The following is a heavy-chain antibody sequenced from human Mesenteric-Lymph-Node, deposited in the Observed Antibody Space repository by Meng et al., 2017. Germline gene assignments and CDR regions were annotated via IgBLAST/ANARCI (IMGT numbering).Heavy chain of an antibody. V-gene: IGHV4-34*01. J-gene: IGHJ4*02. CDR1: GGSFSGSY. CDR3: ARGFLSFVRVFDY. Sequence: QVLLLLVGVGIVQALGTLALPVCVSGGSFSGSYWTWIRQPPGKGLERIGEINHSGSTNYNPSLKSRVTISVDTSKNQFSLKLSSVTAADTAVYYCARGFLSFVRVFDYWGQGTLVTVSS. D-gene: IGHD2/OR15-2a*01. CDR2: INHSGST.